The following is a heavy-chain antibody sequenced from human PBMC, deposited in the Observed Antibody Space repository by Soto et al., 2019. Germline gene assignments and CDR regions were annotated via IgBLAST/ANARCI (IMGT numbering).Heavy chain of an antibody. J-gene: IGHJ4*02. D-gene: IGHD3-22*01. Sequence: SVKVSCKASGGTFSSYAISWVRQAPGQGLEWMGGIIPIFGTANYAQKFQGRVTITADKSTSTAYMELSSLRSEDTAVYYCARDRHPYYDSSGYPPVDYWGQGTLVTVSS. CDR3: ARDRHPYYDSSGYPPVDY. V-gene: IGHV1-69*06. CDR2: IIPIFGTA. CDR1: GGTFSSYA.